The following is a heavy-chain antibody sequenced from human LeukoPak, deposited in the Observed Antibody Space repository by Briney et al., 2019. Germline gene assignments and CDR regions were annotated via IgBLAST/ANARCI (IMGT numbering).Heavy chain of an antibody. D-gene: IGHD3-10*01. CDR1: GYSISSGYY. J-gene: IGHJ5*02. CDR2: IYHSGST. Sequence: SETLSLTCTVSGYSISSGYYWGWIRQPPGKGLEWIGSIYHSGSTYYNPSLKSRVTISVDTSKNQFSLKLSSVTAADTAVYYCARVPVDSIDPMVRGGFSFDPWGQGTLVTVSS. V-gene: IGHV4-38-2*02. CDR3: ARVPVDSIDPMVRGGFSFDP.